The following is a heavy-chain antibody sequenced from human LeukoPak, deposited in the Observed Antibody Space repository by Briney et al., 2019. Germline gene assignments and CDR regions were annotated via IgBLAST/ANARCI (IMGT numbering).Heavy chain of an antibody. V-gene: IGHV1-18*04. Sequence: ASVKLSCTASGYTFISYGISWVRQAPGQGLEWMGWISADNGNTNFAQNLQGRVTMTTDTSTSTAYMELRSLKSDDTAVYYCARDHDYYCSGTTGYGMDVWGKGTTVTVSS. CDR2: ISADNGNT. D-gene: IGHD3-10*01. J-gene: IGHJ6*04. CDR1: GYTFISYG. CDR3: ARDHDYYCSGTTGYGMDV.